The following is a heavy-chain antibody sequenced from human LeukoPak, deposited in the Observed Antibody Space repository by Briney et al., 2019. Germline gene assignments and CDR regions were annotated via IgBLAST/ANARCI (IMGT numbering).Heavy chain of an antibody. CDR3: ARAPGVDGVMVYAINPFDY. CDR1: GYTFTSYA. J-gene: IGHJ4*02. Sequence: ASVKVSCKASGYTFTSYAMHWVRQAPGQRLEWMGWINAGNGNTKYSQKFQGRVTITRDTSASTAYMELSSLRSEDTAVYYCARAPGVDGVMVYAINPFDYWGQGTLVTVSS. CDR2: INAGNGNT. V-gene: IGHV1-3*01. D-gene: IGHD2-8*01.